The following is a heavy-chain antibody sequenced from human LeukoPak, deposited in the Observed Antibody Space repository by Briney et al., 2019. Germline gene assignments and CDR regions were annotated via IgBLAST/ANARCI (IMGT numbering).Heavy chain of an antibody. CDR3: ARDRATVTTSDAFDI. J-gene: IGHJ3*02. V-gene: IGHV3-74*01. CDR2: INTDGSSI. Sequence: PGGSLRLSCAASGFTFSSYWMHWVRQAPGKGLVWVSRINTDGSSISHADSVKGRFTISRDNAENTLYLQMNSLRAEDTAVYYCARDRATVTTSDAFDIWGQGTMVTVSS. D-gene: IGHD4-17*01. CDR1: GFTFSSYW.